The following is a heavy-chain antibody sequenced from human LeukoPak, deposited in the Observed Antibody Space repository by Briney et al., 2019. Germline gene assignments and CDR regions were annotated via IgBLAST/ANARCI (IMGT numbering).Heavy chain of an antibody. CDR2: INKDENQK. CDR3: VRNRGWYALDM. D-gene: IGHD6-19*01. V-gene: IGHV3-7*01. CDR1: RFTFSDHW. J-gene: IGHJ3*02. Sequence: GGSLRLSCAASRFTFSDHWLTWVRQAPGQGLEWVANINKDENQKQYVDPVKGRFTISRDNAKNSMYLQLNSLRAEDTGVYYCVRNRGWYALDMWGQGTMVTVSS.